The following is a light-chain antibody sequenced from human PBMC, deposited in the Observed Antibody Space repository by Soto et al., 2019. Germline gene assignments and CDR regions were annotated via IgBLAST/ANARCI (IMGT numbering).Light chain of an antibody. V-gene: IGLV1-44*01. CDR1: NSNIGNNA. J-gene: IGLJ2*01. CDR2: SNN. CDR3: ATWDDSLNGPV. Sequence: QSVLTQPPSASGTPGQRVPISCSGSNSNIGNNAVTWYQQFPGTAPKLLIYSNNQRPSGVPDRFSGSRAGTSASLAISGLQSEDEADYYCATWDDSLNGPVFGGGTQLTVL.